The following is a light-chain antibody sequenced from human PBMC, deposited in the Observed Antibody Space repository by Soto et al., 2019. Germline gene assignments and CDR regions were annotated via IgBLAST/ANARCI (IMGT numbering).Light chain of an antibody. V-gene: IGKV3-15*01. CDR1: QSGTIN. CDR2: GSS. J-gene: IGKJ5*01. Sequence: TQSPGTLSVSLGERATLSCSASQSGTINVAWYQQKPGQAPRLLIYGSSTRAAGVPAKFSVSGSGTELTLSIGSLHSEDFGLYFGQQYNNWPIITFGPGTRRDTK. CDR3: QQYNNWPIIT.